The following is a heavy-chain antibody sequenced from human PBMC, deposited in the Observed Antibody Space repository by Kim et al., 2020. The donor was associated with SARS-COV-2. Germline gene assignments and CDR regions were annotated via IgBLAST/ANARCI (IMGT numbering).Heavy chain of an antibody. V-gene: IGHV3-21*01. CDR2: ISSSSSYI. D-gene: IGHD2-2*01. CDR3: ARDRWSSTSCSFDY. CDR1: GFTFSSYS. Sequence: GGSLRLSCAASGFTFSSYSMNWVRQAPGKGLEWVSSISSSSSYIYYADSVKGRITISRDNAKNSLYLQMNSLRAEDTAVYYCARDRWSSTSCSFDYWGQGTLVTVSS. J-gene: IGHJ4*02.